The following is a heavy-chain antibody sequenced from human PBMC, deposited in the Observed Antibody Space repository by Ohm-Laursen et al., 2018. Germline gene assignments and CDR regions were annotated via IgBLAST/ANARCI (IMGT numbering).Heavy chain of an antibody. J-gene: IGHJ4*02. D-gene: IGHD3-10*01. Sequence: GASVKVSCKASGYTFTSYYMHWVRQAPGQGLEWMGIINPSGGSTSYAQKFQGRVTMTRDTSTSTVYMELSSLRSEDTAVYYCASNYYYGSGSYFPGDYWGQGTLVTVSS. V-gene: IGHV1-46*01. CDR1: GYTFTSYY. CDR3: ASNYYYGSGSYFPGDY. CDR2: INPSGGST.